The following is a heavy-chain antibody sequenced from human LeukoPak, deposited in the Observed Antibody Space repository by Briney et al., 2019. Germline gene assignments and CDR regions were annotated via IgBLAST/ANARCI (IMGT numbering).Heavy chain of an antibody. CDR3: ARGGGPDTAMNLDY. J-gene: IGHJ4*02. D-gene: IGHD5-18*01. CDR1: GFTFSRFA. CDR2: ISYDGSNK. V-gene: IGHV3-30*04. Sequence: GRSLRLSCAASGFTFSRFAMHWVRQAPDKGLEGVAVISYDGSNKYYADSVKGRFTISRDNSKNTVFLQMTSLRPEDTAVYYCARGGGPDTAMNLDYWGQGTLVTVSS.